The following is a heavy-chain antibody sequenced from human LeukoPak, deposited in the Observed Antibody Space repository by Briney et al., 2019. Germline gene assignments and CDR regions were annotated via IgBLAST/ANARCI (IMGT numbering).Heavy chain of an antibody. D-gene: IGHD2-15*01. Sequence: GGSLRLSCAASGFTFSSYDMSWVRQAPGKGLEWVSAISGSGDSTYYADSVKGRFTISRDNSKNTLYLQMNSLRAEDTAVYYCAKDVVRSQGSSYYYKDVWGKGTTVTVSS. CDR3: AKDVVRSQGSSYYYKDV. J-gene: IGHJ6*03. V-gene: IGHV3-23*01. CDR2: ISGSGDST. CDR1: GFTFSSYD.